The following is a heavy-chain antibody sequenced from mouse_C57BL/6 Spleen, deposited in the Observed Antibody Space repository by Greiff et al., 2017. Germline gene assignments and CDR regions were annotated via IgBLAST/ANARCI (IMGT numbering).Heavy chain of an antibody. D-gene: IGHD4-1*01. CDR1: GYSITSGYY. J-gene: IGHJ3*01. Sequence: DVQLQESGPGLVKPSQSLSLTCSVTGYSITSGYYWNWIRQFPGNKLEWMGYISYAGSNNYNPSLKNRTSLTPYTSTNPYFLKLNSVATDDTATYYGGKGTGILFAYWGQGTLVTVSA. CDR3: GKGTGILFAY. CDR2: ISYAGSN. V-gene: IGHV3-6*01.